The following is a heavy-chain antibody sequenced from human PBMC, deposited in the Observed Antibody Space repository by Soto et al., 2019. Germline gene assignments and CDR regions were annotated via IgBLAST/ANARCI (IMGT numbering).Heavy chain of an antibody. CDR1: GFTFSSYA. D-gene: IGHD2-15*01. Sequence: GGSLILSCAASGFTFSSYAMHWVRQAPGKGLEWVAVISYDGSNKYYADSVKGRFTISRDNSKNTLYLQMNSLRAEDTAVYYCARGGYCSGGSCYSWISYYYGMDVWGQGTTVTVSS. V-gene: IGHV3-30-3*01. J-gene: IGHJ6*02. CDR2: ISYDGSNK. CDR3: ARGGYCSGGSCYSWISYYYGMDV.